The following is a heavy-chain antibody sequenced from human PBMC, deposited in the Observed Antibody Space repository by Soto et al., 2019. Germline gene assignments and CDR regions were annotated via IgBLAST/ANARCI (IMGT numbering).Heavy chain of an antibody. CDR2: FSNTGST. CDR3: ARGRGYNYASADLYFDY. Sequence: PSETLSLTCAVSGGSISSGGYSWSWIRQHPGKGLEWIGCFSNTGSTNYNPSLKSRVTISIDTSKNQFSLKLSSVTAADTAVYYCARGRGYNYASADLYFDYWGHGTLVTVSS. V-gene: IGHV4-61*08. CDR1: GGSISSGGYS. J-gene: IGHJ4*01. D-gene: IGHD5-18*01.